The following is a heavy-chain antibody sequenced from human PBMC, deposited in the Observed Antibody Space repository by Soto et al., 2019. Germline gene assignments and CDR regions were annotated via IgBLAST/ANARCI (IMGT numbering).Heavy chain of an antibody. CDR2: ISYDGSNK. D-gene: IGHD3-22*01. V-gene: IGHV3-30*18. CDR1: GFTFSSYG. J-gene: IGHJ4*02. CDR3: AKDHYDSSGGLDY. Sequence: GGSLRLSCAASGFTFSSYGMHWVRQAPGKGLEWVAVISYDGSNKYYADSVKGRFTISRDNSKNTLYLQMNSLRAEDTAVYYCAKDHYDSSGGLDYWGQGTLVTVSS.